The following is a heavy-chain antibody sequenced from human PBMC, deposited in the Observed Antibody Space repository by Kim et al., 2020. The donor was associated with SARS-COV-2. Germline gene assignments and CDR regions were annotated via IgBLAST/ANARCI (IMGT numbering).Heavy chain of an antibody. J-gene: IGHJ4*02. CDR3: AKKTGYSYGHFDD. CDR1: GFIFSNYG. D-gene: IGHD5-18*01. Sequence: GGSLRLSCAASGFIFSNYGMTWVRQAPGKGLEWVSGIGGSGGNTYYADSVKGRFTISRDNSKNTLFLQMNSLRAEDTAIYYCAKKTGYSYGHFDDWGQGT. CDR2: IGGSGGNT. V-gene: IGHV3-23*01.